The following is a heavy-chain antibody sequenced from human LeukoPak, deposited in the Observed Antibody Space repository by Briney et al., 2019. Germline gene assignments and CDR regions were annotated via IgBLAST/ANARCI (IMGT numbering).Heavy chain of an antibody. CDR3: ASLGSGSSRIIDFDY. V-gene: IGHV1-46*01. CDR2: IDPSGGGT. D-gene: IGHD3-10*01. CDR1: GYTFTTYY. J-gene: IGHJ4*02. Sequence: ASVKVSCKASGYTFTTYYMHWVRQAPGQGLEWMGTIDPSGGGTNYAQKFQGRVTMTRDTSTSTVYMELSSLRSEDTAVYYCASLGSGSSRIIDFDYWGQGTLVTVSS.